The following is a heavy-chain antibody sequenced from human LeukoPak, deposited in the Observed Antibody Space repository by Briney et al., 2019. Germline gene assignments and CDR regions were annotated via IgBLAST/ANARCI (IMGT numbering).Heavy chain of an antibody. Sequence: SETLSLTCTVSGGSISSGDYYWSWIRQPPGKGLEWIGYIYYSGSTYYNPSLKSRVTISVDTSKNQFSLKLSSVTAADTAVYYCARTGDSSGYYYVDYWGQGTLVTVSS. CDR3: ARTGDSSGYYYVDY. CDR1: GGSISSGDYY. J-gene: IGHJ4*02. V-gene: IGHV4-30-4*01. D-gene: IGHD3-22*01. CDR2: IYYSGST.